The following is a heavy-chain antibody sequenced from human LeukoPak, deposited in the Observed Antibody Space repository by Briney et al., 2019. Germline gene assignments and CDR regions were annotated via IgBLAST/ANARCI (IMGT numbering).Heavy chain of an antibody. CDR2: ISGSGDIT. CDR3: AKDGRTYYYGSGSYFGWFDP. Sequence: GGSLRLSCAASGFTFSSYAMSWVRQAPGKGLERVSSISGSGDITYSADSVKGRFTISRDNSKNTVYLQMNSLRVEDTAVYYCAKDGRTYYYGSGSYFGWFDPWGQGTLVTVSS. V-gene: IGHV3-23*01. J-gene: IGHJ5*02. D-gene: IGHD3-10*01. CDR1: GFTFSSYA.